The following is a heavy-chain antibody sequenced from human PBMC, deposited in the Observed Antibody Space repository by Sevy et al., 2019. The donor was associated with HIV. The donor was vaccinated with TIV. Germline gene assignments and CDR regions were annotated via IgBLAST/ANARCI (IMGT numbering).Heavy chain of an antibody. CDR1: GGSIRSYY. CDR3: AGGRGPRSPPTS. Sequence: SETLSLTCTVSGGSIRSYYWSWIRQPPGKGLEWIGYIYYSGSTNYNPSLKSRVTISADTSKKQFSLKLSSVTAADTAVYYCAGGRGPRSPPTSWGHGTLVTVSS. CDR2: IYYSGST. D-gene: IGHD3-10*01. J-gene: IGHJ4*01. V-gene: IGHV4-59*13.